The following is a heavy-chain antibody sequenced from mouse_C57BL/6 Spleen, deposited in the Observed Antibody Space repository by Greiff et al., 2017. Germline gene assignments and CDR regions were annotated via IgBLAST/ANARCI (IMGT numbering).Heavy chain of an antibody. CDR2: ISSGSSTI. CDR1: GFTFSDYG. CDR3: AREMLLGYAMDY. J-gene: IGHJ4*01. V-gene: IGHV5-17*01. D-gene: IGHD2-12*01. Sequence: DVMLVESGGGLVKPGGSLKLSCAASGFTFSDYGMHWVRQAPEKGLEWVAYISSGSSTIYYADTVKGRFTISRDNAKNTLFLQMTSLRSEDTAMYYCAREMLLGYAMDYWGQGTSVTVSS.